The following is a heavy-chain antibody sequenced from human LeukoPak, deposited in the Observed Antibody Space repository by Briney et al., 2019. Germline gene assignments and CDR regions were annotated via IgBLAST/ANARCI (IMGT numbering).Heavy chain of an antibody. D-gene: IGHD3-9*01. CDR1: GGSFSGYY. Sequence: PSETLSLTCAVYGGSFSGYYWSWIRQPPGKGLEWIGEINHSGSTNYNPSLKSRVTISVDTSKNQFSLKLSSVTAADTAVYYCARGYYAILTGPAGWFDPWGQGTLVTVSS. V-gene: IGHV4-34*01. J-gene: IGHJ5*02. CDR2: INHSGST. CDR3: ARGYYAILTGPAGWFDP.